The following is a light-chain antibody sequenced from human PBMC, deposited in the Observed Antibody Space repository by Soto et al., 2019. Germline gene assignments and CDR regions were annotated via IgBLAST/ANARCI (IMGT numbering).Light chain of an antibody. CDR2: KAS. Sequence: DIQMTQSPSTLSGSVGDRVTITCRASQTISSWLAWYQQKPGKAPKLLIYKASTLQSGVPSRFSGSGSGTDFTLTISSLQPDDFATYYCQHYNSYSEAFGQGTKVELK. CDR3: QHYNSYSEA. CDR1: QTISSW. V-gene: IGKV1-5*03. J-gene: IGKJ1*01.